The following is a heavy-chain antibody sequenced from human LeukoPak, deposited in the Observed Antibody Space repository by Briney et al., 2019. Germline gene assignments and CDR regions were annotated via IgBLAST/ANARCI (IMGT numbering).Heavy chain of an antibody. CDR2: IYYSGST. CDR1: GGSISSGGYY. D-gene: IGHD3-10*01. J-gene: IGHJ4*02. CDR3: ARQELLPYYYGSGRPGPLDY. V-gene: IGHV4-31*03. Sequence: PSETLSLTCTVSGGSISSGGYYWSWIRQHPGKGLEWIGYIYYSGSTYYNPSLKSRVTISVDTSKNQFSLKLSSVTAADTAVYYCARQELLPYYYGSGRPGPLDYWGQGTLVTVSS.